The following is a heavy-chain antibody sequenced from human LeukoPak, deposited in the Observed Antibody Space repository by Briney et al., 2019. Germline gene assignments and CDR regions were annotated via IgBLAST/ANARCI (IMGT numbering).Heavy chain of an antibody. Sequence: GGSLRLSCAASGFTFDDYAMHWVGQAPGKGLEWVSLISGDGGSTYYADSVKGRFTISRDNSKNSLYLQMNSLRTEDTALYYCAKASYDFWSGYSLLDYWGQGTLVTVSS. CDR1: GFTFDDYA. J-gene: IGHJ4*02. CDR2: ISGDGGST. V-gene: IGHV3-43*02. D-gene: IGHD3-3*01. CDR3: AKASYDFWSGYSLLDY.